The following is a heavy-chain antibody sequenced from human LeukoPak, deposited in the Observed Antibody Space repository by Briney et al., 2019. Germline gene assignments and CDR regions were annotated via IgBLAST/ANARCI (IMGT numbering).Heavy chain of an antibody. CDR3: VKDSDELIAAVYNWFDP. D-gene: IGHD6-13*01. CDR2: IRYDGSNK. CDR1: GFTFSSYG. J-gene: IGHJ5*02. V-gene: IGHV3-30*02. Sequence: GGSLRLSCAASGFTFSSYGMHWVRQAPGKGLEWVAFIRYDGSNKYYADSVKGRFTISRDNFKDTLYLQMNSLRAEDTAVYYCVKDSDELIAAVYNWFDPWGQGTQVTVSS.